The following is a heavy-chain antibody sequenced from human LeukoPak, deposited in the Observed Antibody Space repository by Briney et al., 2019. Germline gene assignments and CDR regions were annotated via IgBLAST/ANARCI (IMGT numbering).Heavy chain of an antibody. Sequence: GGSLRLSCAASGFTFSSYWMNWVRQAPGRGLEWVAIIKQDGSERYYVDSVKGRFTISRDNTKNSLYLQMNSLRAEDTAVYYCVQWLQDYWGPGTLVTVSS. CDR1: GFTFSSYW. CDR2: IKQDGSER. V-gene: IGHV3-7*01. CDR3: VQWLQDY. J-gene: IGHJ4*02. D-gene: IGHD6-19*01.